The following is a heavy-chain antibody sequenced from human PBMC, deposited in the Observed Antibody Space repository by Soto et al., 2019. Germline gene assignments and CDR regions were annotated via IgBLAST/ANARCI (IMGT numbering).Heavy chain of an antibody. Sequence: GGSLRLSCAASGFTFSSYAMSWVRQAPGKGLEWVSAISGSGGSTYYADSVKGRFTISRDNSKNTLYLQMNSLRAEDTAVYYCAKGPRIQLWSDPSFDYWGQGTLVTVSS. J-gene: IGHJ4*02. CDR1: GFTFSSYA. D-gene: IGHD5-18*01. CDR2: ISGSGGST. CDR3: AKGPRIQLWSDPSFDY. V-gene: IGHV3-23*01.